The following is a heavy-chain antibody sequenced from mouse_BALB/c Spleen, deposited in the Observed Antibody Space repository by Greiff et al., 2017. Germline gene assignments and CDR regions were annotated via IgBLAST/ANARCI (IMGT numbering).Heavy chain of an antibody. Sequence: EVKLMESGGDLVKPGGSLKLSCAASGFTFSSYGMSWVRQTPDKRLEWVATISSGGSYTYYPDSVKGRFTISRDNAKNTLYLQMSSLKSEDTAMYYCARPRNYYGSSPFAYWGQGTLVTVSA. J-gene: IGHJ3*01. CDR3: ARPRNYYGSSPFAY. D-gene: IGHD1-1*01. CDR2: ISSGGSYT. CDR1: GFTFSSYG. V-gene: IGHV5-6*01.